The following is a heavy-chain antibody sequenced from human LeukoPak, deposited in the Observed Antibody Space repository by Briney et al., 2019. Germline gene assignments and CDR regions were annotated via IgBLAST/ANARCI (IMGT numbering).Heavy chain of an antibody. Sequence: PSETLSLTCTVSGGSISSYYWSWIRQPPGKGLEWIGYIYYSGSTNYNPSLKSRVTISVDTSKNQFSLKLSSVTAADTAVYYCARAEERGLPQFWGQGTLVTVSS. CDR1: GGSISSYY. CDR2: IYYSGST. CDR3: ARAEERGLPQF. V-gene: IGHV4-59*08. J-gene: IGHJ4*02. D-gene: IGHD2-21*01.